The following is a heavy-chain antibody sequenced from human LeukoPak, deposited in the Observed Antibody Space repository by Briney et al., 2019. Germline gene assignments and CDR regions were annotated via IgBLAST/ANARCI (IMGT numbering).Heavy chain of an antibody. CDR3: ARQGGTYNDFWSGYTNFDY. Sequence: TSETLSLTCTVSGGSISSSSYYWGWIRQPPGKGLEWIGSIYYSGSTYYNPSLKSRVTISVDTSKNQFSLKLSSVTAADTAVYYCARQGGTYNDFWSGYTNFDYWGQGTLVTASS. CDR2: IYYSGST. CDR1: GGSISSSSYY. V-gene: IGHV4-39*01. J-gene: IGHJ4*02. D-gene: IGHD3-3*01.